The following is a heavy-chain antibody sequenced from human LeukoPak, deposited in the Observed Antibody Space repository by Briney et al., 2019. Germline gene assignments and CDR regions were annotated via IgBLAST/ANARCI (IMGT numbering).Heavy chain of an antibody. CDR1: GFTFSSYA. Sequence: GGSLRLSCAASGFTFSSYAMSWVRQAPGKGLEWVSAISGSGGSTYYADSVKGRFTVSRDNSKNTLYLQMNSLRAEDTAVYYCARATRVGVTGFDYWGQGTLVTVSS. D-gene: IGHD1-26*01. J-gene: IGHJ4*02. CDR2: ISGSGGST. CDR3: ARATRVGVTGFDY. V-gene: IGHV3-23*01.